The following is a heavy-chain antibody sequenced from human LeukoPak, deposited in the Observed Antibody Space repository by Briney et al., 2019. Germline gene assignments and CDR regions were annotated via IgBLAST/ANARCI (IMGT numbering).Heavy chain of an antibody. J-gene: IGHJ3*02. V-gene: IGHV4-4*07. CDR1: GGSISSYY. Sequence: PSETLSLTCTVSGGSISSYYWSWIRQPAGKGLEWIGRIYTSGSTNYNPSLKSRVTMSVDTSKNQFSLKLSSVTAADTAVYYCARGCTNGVCRGAFDIWGQGTMVTVSS. CDR2: IYTSGST. D-gene: IGHD2-8*01. CDR3: ARGCTNGVCRGAFDI.